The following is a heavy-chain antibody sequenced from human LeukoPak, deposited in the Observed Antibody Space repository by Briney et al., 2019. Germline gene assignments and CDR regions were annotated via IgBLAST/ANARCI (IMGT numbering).Heavy chain of an antibody. D-gene: IGHD3-3*01. CDR1: GGSFSGYY. CDR3: ARHAYDFWSGYHNNWFDP. J-gene: IGHJ5*02. V-gene: IGHV4-34*01. Sequence: SETLSLTCAVYGGSFSGYYWSWIRQPPGKGLEWIGEINHSGSTNYNPSLKSRVTISVDTSKNQFSLKLSSVTAADTAVYYCARHAYDFWSGYHNNWFDPWGQGTLVTVSS. CDR2: INHSGST.